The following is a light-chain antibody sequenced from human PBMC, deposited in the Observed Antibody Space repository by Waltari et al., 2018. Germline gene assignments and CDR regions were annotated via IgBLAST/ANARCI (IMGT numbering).Light chain of an antibody. CDR2: NAS. J-gene: IGKJ3*01. CDR3: QQYGSTPLCS. Sequence: EIVLTQSPGTLSLSPGERATLSCRASQTASSSDLAWYQQKPGQAPRLLIYNASNRTTGIPDSFIGSGSGTEFTLTIRRLEPEDSAVYYCQQYGSTPLCSFGPETKVNIK. V-gene: IGKV3-20*01. CDR1: QTASSSD.